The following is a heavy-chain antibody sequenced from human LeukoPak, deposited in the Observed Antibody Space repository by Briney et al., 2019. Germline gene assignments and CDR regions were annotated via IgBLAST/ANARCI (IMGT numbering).Heavy chain of an antibody. CDR3: VRSVTASTTGAI. CDR1: GFTVSSNY. D-gene: IGHD2-21*02. Sequence: GGSLRLSCAASGFTVSSNYMSWVRQAPGKGLEWVSVIYSGGSTYYADSVKGRFTISRDNSKNTLYLQMNSLRAEDTAVYYCVRSVTASTTGAIWGQGAMVTVSS. CDR2: IYSGGST. V-gene: IGHV3-53*01. J-gene: IGHJ3*02.